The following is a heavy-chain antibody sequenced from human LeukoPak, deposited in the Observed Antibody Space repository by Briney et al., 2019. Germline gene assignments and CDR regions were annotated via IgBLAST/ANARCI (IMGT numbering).Heavy chain of an antibody. CDR1: GGSISSYY. V-gene: IGHV4-59*12. CDR2: IYYSGST. J-gene: IGHJ5*02. D-gene: IGHD3-10*01. Sequence: SETLSLTCTVSGGSISSYYWSWIRQPPGKGLEWIGYIYYSGSTNYNPSLKSRLTMSVDLSKNQFSLKLSSVTAADTAVYYCARDMDYYGSGSYGDLDWFDPWGQGTLVTVSS. CDR3: ARDMDYYGSGSYGDLDWFDP.